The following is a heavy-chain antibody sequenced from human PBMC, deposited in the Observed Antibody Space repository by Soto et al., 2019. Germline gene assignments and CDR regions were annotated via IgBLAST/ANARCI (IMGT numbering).Heavy chain of an antibody. V-gene: IGHV3-7*01. D-gene: IGHD3-3*01. J-gene: IGHJ6*02. CDR2: IKQDGSEK. Sequence: GGSLRLSCAASGFTFSSYWMSWVRQAPGKGLEWVANIKQDGSEKYYVDSVKGRFTISRDNAKNSLYLQMNSLRAEDTAVYYCARELYDFWREGYYYGVDVWGQGTTVTVSS. CDR3: ARELYDFWREGYYYGVDV. CDR1: GFTFSSYW.